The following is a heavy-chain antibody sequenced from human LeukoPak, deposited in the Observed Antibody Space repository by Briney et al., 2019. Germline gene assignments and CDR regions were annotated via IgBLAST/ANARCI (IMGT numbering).Heavy chain of an antibody. CDR2: IYYSGTT. V-gene: IGHV4-59*01. Sequence: SVTLSLTCTVSGGPISSYYWNWIRQPPGKGLEWIGYIYYSGTTNYNPSLKSRVTISVDTSKNQFSLNLSSVTAADTAVYYCARGAYYFDCWGQGTLVTVSS. CDR1: GGPISSYY. CDR3: ARGAYYFDC. J-gene: IGHJ4*02.